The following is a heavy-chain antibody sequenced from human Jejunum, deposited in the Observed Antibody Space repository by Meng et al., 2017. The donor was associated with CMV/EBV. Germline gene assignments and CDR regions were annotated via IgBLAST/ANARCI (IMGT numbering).Heavy chain of an antibody. CDR3: ARDGHYGGGSQGYFQH. D-gene: IGHD4/OR15-4a*01. V-gene: IGHV3-23*01. CDR1: FLCSTYA. CDR2: NTDNNHKN. Sequence: FLCSTYAMTWHSAPPTKGVDCFSTNTDNNHKNLSAHSLPTLFPISRDNSDNTLYLQMNSLRAEDTAKYFCARDGHYGGGSQGYFQHWGQGTLVTVSS. J-gene: IGHJ1*01.